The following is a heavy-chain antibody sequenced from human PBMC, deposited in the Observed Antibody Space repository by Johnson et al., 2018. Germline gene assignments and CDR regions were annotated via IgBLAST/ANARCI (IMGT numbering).Heavy chain of an antibody. CDR1: GFTFSSYV. D-gene: IGHD3-10*01. CDR3: TKKTVYFGSGSYYYFDN. CDR2: ISGSGGST. J-gene: IGHJ4*02. V-gene: IGHV3-23*04. Sequence: VQLVQSGGGLVQPGGSLRLACAASGFTFSSYVMTWVRQAPGKGLDWVSDISGSGGSTYYADFVKGRFTISRDNSKNTLYRHMSSLRAEDTAVYYCTKKTVYFGSGSYYYFDNWGQGTLVTVSS.